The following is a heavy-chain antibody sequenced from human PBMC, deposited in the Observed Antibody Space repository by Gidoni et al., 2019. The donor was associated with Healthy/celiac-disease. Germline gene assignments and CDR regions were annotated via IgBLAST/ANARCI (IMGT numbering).Heavy chain of an antibody. CDR3: ARERGVADGPIGAFDI. D-gene: IGHD6-19*01. V-gene: IGHV3-30-3*01. Sequence: QVQLVESGGGVVQPGRSLRLSCAASGFTFSSHAMHWVRQAPGKGLEWGAVISYDGSNKYYADSVKGRFTISRDNSKNTLYLQMSSLRAEDTAVYYCARERGVADGPIGAFDIWGQGTMVTVSS. J-gene: IGHJ3*02. CDR1: GFTFSSHA. CDR2: ISYDGSNK.